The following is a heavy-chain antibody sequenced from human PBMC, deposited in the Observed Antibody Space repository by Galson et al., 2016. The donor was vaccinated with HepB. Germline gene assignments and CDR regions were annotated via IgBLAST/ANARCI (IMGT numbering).Heavy chain of an antibody. D-gene: IGHD5-18*01. CDR1: GFSLGSSGVG. V-gene: IGHV2-5*02. Sequence: PALVKPTQTLTLTCTFSGFSLGSSGVGVGWIRQPPGEALEWLAIIYWDDDKRSSPSLKSRVTITKDTPRNQVFLTMTNVDPVDTATSSCVHLASGYTYVDYWGQGTQVAGSS. CDR2: IYWDDDK. CDR3: VHLASGYTYVDY. J-gene: IGHJ4*02.